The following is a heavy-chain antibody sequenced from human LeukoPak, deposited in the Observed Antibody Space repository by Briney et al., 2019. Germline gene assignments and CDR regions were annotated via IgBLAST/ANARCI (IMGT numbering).Heavy chain of an antibody. CDR2: INPSGGST. Sequence: ASVKVSCKASGYTFTSYTMHWVRQAPGQRLEWMGIINPSGGSTSYAQKFQGRVTMTRDTSTSTVYMELSSLRFEDTAVYYCARDGYSYGRSAFDYWGQGTLVTVSS. V-gene: IGHV1-46*01. D-gene: IGHD5-18*01. J-gene: IGHJ4*02. CDR1: GYTFTSYT. CDR3: ARDGYSYGRSAFDY.